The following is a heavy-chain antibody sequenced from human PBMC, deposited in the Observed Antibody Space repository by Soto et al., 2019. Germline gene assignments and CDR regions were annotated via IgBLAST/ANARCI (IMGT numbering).Heavy chain of an antibody. Sequence: GGSLRLSCAASGFTFSSYAMSWVRQAPGKGLEWVSAISGSGGSTYYADSVKGRFTISRDNSKNMLYLQMNSLRAEDTAVYYCAKCEGSGSYQGNYYYYYTDVWGKGTTVTISS. V-gene: IGHV3-23*01. CDR3: AKCEGSGSYQGNYYYYYTDV. J-gene: IGHJ6*03. D-gene: IGHD3-10*01. CDR1: GFTFSSYA. CDR2: ISGSGGST.